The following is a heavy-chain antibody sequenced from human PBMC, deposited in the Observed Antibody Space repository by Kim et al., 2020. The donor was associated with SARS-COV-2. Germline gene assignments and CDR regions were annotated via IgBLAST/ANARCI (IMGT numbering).Heavy chain of an antibody. V-gene: IGHV4-59*13. CDR1: DGSIRSYY. J-gene: IGHJ3*02. CDR2: IHYSGST. Sequence: SETLSLTCTVSDGSIRSYYWSWIRQPPGKGLEWLGYIHYSGSTKYNPSLISRVTISIDTSKNQFSLKVTSVTAADTAVYYCARPRATGTTLGPFDIWGQGTMVTVSS. D-gene: IGHD1-1*01. CDR3: ARPRATGTTLGPFDI.